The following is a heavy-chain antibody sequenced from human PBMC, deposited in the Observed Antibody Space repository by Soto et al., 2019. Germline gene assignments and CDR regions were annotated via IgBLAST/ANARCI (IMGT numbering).Heavy chain of an antibody. D-gene: IGHD3-10*02. Sequence: SETLSLTYTGSGGSINNNDWSLIRQPPGKGLEWIGYIYYSGSTNYNPSLKSRVTMSVDTSKNQFSLKLTSVTAADTAVYYCARDSTMSLWSTWFGPWGQGTLVTVS. J-gene: IGHJ5*02. CDR3: ARDSTMSLWSTWFGP. CDR1: GGSINNND. V-gene: IGHV4-59*01. CDR2: IYYSGST.